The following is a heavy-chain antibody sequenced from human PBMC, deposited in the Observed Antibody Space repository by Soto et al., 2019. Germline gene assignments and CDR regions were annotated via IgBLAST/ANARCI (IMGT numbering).Heavy chain of an antibody. CDR1: GFTFSGSA. Sequence: GSLRLSCAASGFTFSGSAMHWVRQASGKGLEWVGRIRSKANSYATAYAASVKDRFTISRDNAKNSLVLQMSSLTAEDTAVYYCARFSGSGYSYGYLVKAVPLDYGMDVWGQGTTVTVS. CDR3: ARFSGSGYSYGYLVKAVPLDYGMDV. CDR2: IRSKANSYAT. J-gene: IGHJ6*02. D-gene: IGHD5-18*01. V-gene: IGHV3-73*01.